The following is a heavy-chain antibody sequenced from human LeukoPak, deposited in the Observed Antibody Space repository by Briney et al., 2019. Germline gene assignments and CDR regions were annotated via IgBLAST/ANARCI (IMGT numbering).Heavy chain of an antibody. Sequence: GGSLRLSCAASGFTFSSYWMSWVRQAPGKGLEWVANIKQDGSEKYYVDSVKGRFTISRDNAKNSRYLQMNSLRAEDTAVYYCARVGYSSGWYRGDAFDIWGQGTMVTVSS. V-gene: IGHV3-7*01. CDR2: IKQDGSEK. CDR1: GFTFSSYW. D-gene: IGHD6-19*01. CDR3: ARVGYSSGWYRGDAFDI. J-gene: IGHJ3*02.